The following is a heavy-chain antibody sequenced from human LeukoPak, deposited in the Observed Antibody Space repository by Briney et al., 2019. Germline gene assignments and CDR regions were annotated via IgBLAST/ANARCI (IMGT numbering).Heavy chain of an antibody. CDR3: AKDGSPGPGGSYFDY. V-gene: IGHV3-23*01. CDR2: ISGSGGST. Sequence: GGSLRLSCVGSEFTFSIYAMSWVRQAPGKGLEWVSAISGSGGSTYYADSVKGRFTISRDNSKNTLYLQMNSLRAEDTAVYYCAKDGSPGPGGSYFDYWGQGTLVTVSS. J-gene: IGHJ4*02. CDR1: EFTFSIYA. D-gene: IGHD1-26*01.